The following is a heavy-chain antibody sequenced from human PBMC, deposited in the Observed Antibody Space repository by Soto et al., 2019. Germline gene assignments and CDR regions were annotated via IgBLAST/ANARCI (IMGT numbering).Heavy chain of an antibody. CDR3: ARGPDGYSDSSQGWFDP. J-gene: IGHJ5*02. D-gene: IGHD3-22*01. V-gene: IGHV1-3*01. CDR2: INAGNGNT. Sequence: QVQLVQSGAEVKKPGASVKVSCKASGYTFTSYAMHWVRQAPGQRLEWMGWINAGNGNTKYSQKFQGRVTITRDTSASTAYMELSSLRSEDTAVYYCARGPDGYSDSSQGWFDPWGQGTLVTVSS. CDR1: GYTFTSYA.